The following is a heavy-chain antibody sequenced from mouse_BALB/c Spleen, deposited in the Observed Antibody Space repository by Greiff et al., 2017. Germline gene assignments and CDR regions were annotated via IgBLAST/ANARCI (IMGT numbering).Heavy chain of an antibody. CDR1: GYTFTSYW. Sequence: VQLQQSGTVLARPGASVKMSCKASGYTFTSYWMHWVKQRPGQGLEWIGYINPSTGYTEYNQKFKDKATLTADKSSSTAYMQLSSLTSEDSAVYYCARLDYDYGWFAYWGQGTLVTVSA. D-gene: IGHD2-4*01. CDR3: ARLDYDYGWFAY. J-gene: IGHJ3*01. V-gene: IGHV1-4*01. CDR2: INPSTGYT.